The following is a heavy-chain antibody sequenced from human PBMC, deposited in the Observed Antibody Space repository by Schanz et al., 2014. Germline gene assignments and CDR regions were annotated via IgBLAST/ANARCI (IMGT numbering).Heavy chain of an antibody. J-gene: IGHJ4*02. Sequence: EVQLVESGGGLVKPGGSLRLSCAASTFTFSSDWMSWVRQAPGKGLEWVANIKEDGSVKDYVDSVKGRFTISRDNAKNSVFLQMNSLRAEDTAVYYCVRDSFFAFDYWGQGTLVTVSS. CDR1: TFTFSSDW. CDR2: IKEDGSVK. V-gene: IGHV3-7*01. D-gene: IGHD3-3*01. CDR3: VRDSFFAFDY.